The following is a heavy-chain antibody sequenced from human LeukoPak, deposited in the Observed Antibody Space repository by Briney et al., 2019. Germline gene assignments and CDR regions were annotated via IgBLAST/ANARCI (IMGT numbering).Heavy chain of an antibody. V-gene: IGHV1-69*02. CDR2: IIPILGIA. CDR1: GYTFTGYY. D-gene: IGHD4-17*01. CDR3: AMGGMTTVTTVDY. J-gene: IGHJ4*02. Sequence: WASVKVSCTASGYTFTGYYMHWVRQAPGQGLEWMGRIIPILGIANYAQKFQGTVTLTADKSTSTAYMELSSLRSEDTAVYYCAMGGMTTVTTVDYWGQGTLVTVSS.